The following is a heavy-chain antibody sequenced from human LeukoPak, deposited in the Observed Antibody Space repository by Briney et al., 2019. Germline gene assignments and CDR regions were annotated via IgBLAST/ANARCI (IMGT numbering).Heavy chain of an antibody. CDR3: AREARYSSYYYYYYMDV. D-gene: IGHD6-13*01. J-gene: IGHJ6*03. Sequence: GGSLRLSCAASGFTVSSNYMSWVRQAPEKGLEWVSVIYSGGSTYYADSVKGRFTISRDNSKNTLYLQMNSLRAEDTDVYYCAREARYSSYYYYYYMDVWGKGTTVTVSS. V-gene: IGHV3-66*02. CDR1: GFTVSSNY. CDR2: IYSGGST.